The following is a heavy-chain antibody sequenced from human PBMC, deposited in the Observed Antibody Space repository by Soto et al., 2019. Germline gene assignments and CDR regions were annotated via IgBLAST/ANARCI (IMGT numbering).Heavy chain of an antibody. CDR2: IYYSGST. D-gene: IGHD3-16*01. V-gene: IGHV4-61*01. Sequence: PSETLSLTCTVSSGSVSSGSYYWSWIRQPPGKGLEWIGYIYYSGSTRYIPSLKSRVTISVDTSKNQFSLKLSSVTAADTAVYYCAREGTGDPTFFDYWGQGTLVTVSS. CDR3: AREGTGDPTFFDY. CDR1: SGSVSSGSYY. J-gene: IGHJ4*02.